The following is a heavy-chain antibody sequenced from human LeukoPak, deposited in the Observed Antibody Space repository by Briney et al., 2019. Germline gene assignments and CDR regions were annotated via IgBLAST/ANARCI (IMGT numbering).Heavy chain of an antibody. J-gene: IGHJ4*02. CDR2: ISGSGDST. D-gene: IGHD3-10*01. Sequence: GGSLRLSCAASGFTFSSYAMSWVRQAPGKGLEWVSAISGSGDSTYYADSVKGRFTISRDNSENTLYLQMNSLRPEDTAVYYCVKEQITVVRGVKKYYFHYWGQGTLVTVSS. CDR1: GFTFSSYA. V-gene: IGHV3-23*01. CDR3: VKEQITVVRGVKKYYFHY.